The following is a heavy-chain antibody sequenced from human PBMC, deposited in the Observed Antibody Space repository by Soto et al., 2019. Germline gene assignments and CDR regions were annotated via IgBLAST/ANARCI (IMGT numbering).Heavy chain of an antibody. CDR3: AKEAEYSSCWYGY. J-gene: IGHJ4*02. CDR1: GFTFSSYG. D-gene: IGHD6-19*01. Sequence: QVQLVESGGGVVQPGRSLRLSCAASGFTFSSYGMHWVRQAPGKGLEWVAVISYDGSNKYYADSVKGRFTISRDNSKNTLYLQMNSLRSEDTAVYYCAKEAEYSSCWYGYWGQGTLVTVSS. V-gene: IGHV3-30*18. CDR2: ISYDGSNK.